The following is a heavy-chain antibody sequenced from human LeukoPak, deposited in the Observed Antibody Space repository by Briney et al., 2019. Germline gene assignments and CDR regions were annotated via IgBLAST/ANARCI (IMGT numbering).Heavy chain of an antibody. J-gene: IGHJ4*02. V-gene: IGHV4-39*01. Sequence: SETLSLTCTVSGGSISSTSYYWGWIRHPPGKGLDWIGYISYSGTTYYNPSLKSRVTMSVDTSKNQFSLELTSVTAADTAVYYCARLSSGSGSYFNFYFDYWGQGTLVTVSS. CDR3: ARLSSGSGSYFNFYFDY. CDR2: ISYSGTT. CDR1: GGSISSTSYY. D-gene: IGHD3-10*01.